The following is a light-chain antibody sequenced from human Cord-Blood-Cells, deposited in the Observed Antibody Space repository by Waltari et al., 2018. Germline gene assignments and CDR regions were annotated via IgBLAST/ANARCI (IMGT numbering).Light chain of an antibody. CDR2: DVS. CDR3: SSYTSSSTYV. CDR1: RSDVAGSNY. Sequence: QSALTQPASVSGSPGQSIPIPRTGTRSDVAGSNYVSWYQQHPGKAPKLMIYDVSNRPSGVSNRFSGSKSGNTASLTISGLQAEDEADYYCSSYTSSSTYVFGTGTKVTVL. V-gene: IGLV2-14*01. J-gene: IGLJ1*01.